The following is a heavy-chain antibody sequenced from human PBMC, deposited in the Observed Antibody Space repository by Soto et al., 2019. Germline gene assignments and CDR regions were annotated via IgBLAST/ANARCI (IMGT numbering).Heavy chain of an antibody. V-gene: IGHV3-23*01. Sequence: GGSLRLSCAASGFTFSSYAMSWVRQAPGKGLEWVSAISGSGGSTYYADSVKGRFTISRDNSKNTLYLQMNSLRAEDTAVDYCANEGYSSSWYDYFDYWGQGTLVTVSS. CDR2: ISGSGGST. CDR3: ANEGYSSSWYDYFDY. D-gene: IGHD6-13*01. J-gene: IGHJ4*02. CDR1: GFTFSSYA.